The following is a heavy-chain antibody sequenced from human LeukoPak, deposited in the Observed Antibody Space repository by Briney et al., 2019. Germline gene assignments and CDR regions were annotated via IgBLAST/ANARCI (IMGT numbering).Heavy chain of an antibody. CDR3: ARDSRTVSDAFDI. Sequence: GGSLRLSCAASGFTFSSYSMHWVRQAPGKGLEWVSSISSSSSYISYADSVKGRFTISRDNAKNSLYLQMNSLRAEDTAVYYCARDSRTVSDAFDIWGQGTMVTVSS. V-gene: IGHV3-21*01. CDR1: GFTFSSYS. CDR2: ISSSSSYI. D-gene: IGHD4-17*01. J-gene: IGHJ3*02.